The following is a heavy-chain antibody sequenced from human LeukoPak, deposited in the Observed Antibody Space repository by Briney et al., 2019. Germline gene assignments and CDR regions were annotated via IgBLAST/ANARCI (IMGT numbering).Heavy chain of an antibody. D-gene: IGHD6-25*01. Sequence: GGSLSLSCAVSGFRFSAYALTWVRQPPGKGLEWVPTISDSGVYTYYADSVKGRFIVSRDFSKNTLYLQLSSLRADDTAIYYCAKWAGDRDSGTYHGPLDHWGQGTLVTVSS. CDR1: GFRFSAYA. V-gene: IGHV3-23*01. CDR3: AKWAGDRDSGTYHGPLDH. CDR2: ISDSGVYT. J-gene: IGHJ4*02.